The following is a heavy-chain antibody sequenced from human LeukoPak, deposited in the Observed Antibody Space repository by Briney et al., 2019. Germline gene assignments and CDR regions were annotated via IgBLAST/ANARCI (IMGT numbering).Heavy chain of an antibody. Sequence: GGSLRLSCAASGFTFSSYAMSWVRQAPGKGLEWVAHINPDGRDTYYVDSVKGRFTISRDNAQNSMYLQMNSLRVEDTAVYYCTSWGDTTAEYFQRWGQGTLVTVFS. J-gene: IGHJ1*01. D-gene: IGHD2-21*02. CDR2: INPDGRDT. V-gene: IGHV3-7*01. CDR1: GFTFSSYA. CDR3: TSWGDTTAEYFQR.